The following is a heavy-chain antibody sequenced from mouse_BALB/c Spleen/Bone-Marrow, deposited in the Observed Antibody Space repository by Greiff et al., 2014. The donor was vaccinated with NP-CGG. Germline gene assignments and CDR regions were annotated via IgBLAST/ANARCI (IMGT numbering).Heavy chain of an antibody. Sequence: LVESGPELVKPGASVKISCRASGYAFSSSWMNWVKQRPGQGLEWIGRIYPGDGDTNYNGKFKGKATLTADKSSSTAYMQLSSLTSVDSAVYFCARTYGSSYFVYWGQGTLVTVSA. J-gene: IGHJ3*01. CDR2: IYPGDGDT. CDR1: GYAFSSSW. V-gene: IGHV1-82*01. CDR3: ARTYGSSYFVY. D-gene: IGHD1-1*01.